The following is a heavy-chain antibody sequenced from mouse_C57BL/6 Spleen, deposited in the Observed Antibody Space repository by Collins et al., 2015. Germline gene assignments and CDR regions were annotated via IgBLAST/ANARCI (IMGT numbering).Heavy chain of an antibody. Sequence: DVQLVESGGGLVQPGGSRKLSCAASGFTFSSFGMHWVRQAPEKGLEWVAYISSGSSTIYYADTVKGRFTISRDNPKNTLFLQMTSLRSEDTAMYYCARELGRRAMDYWGQGTSVTVSS. D-gene: IGHD4-1*01. J-gene: IGHJ4*01. CDR2: ISSGSSTI. CDR3: ARELGRRAMDY. V-gene: IGHV5-17*02. CDR1: GFTFSSFG.